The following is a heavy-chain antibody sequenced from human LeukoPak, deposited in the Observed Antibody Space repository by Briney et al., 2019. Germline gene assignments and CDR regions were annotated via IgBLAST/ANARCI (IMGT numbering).Heavy chain of an antibody. CDR1: GGTFSSYA. CDR3: ARDRPTDYDILTGRFDP. J-gene: IGHJ5*02. Sequence: SVTVSRKASGGTFSSYAISWVRQAPGQGLEWMGGIIPIFGTANYAQKFQGRVTITADESTSTAYMELSSLRSEDTAVYYCARDRPTDYDILTGRFDPWGQGTLVTVSS. CDR2: IIPIFGTA. D-gene: IGHD3-9*01. V-gene: IGHV1-69*01.